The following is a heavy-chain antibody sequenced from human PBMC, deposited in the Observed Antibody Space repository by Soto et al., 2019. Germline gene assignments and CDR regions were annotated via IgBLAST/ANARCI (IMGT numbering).Heavy chain of an antibody. Sequence: PGGSLRLSCAASGFTFSDYFMSWIRQAPGKGLEWVSYISSSSGFANYADSVRGRFTISRDNSKNTLYLQMNSLRAEDTAVYYCATAARPNYYYGMDVWGQGTTVTVSS. CDR1: GFTFSDYF. CDR3: ATAARPNYYYGMDV. CDR2: ISSSSGFA. J-gene: IGHJ6*02. V-gene: IGHV3-11*03. D-gene: IGHD6-6*01.